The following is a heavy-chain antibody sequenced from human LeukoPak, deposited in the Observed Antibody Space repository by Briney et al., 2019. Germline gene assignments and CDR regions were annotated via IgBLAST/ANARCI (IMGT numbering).Heavy chain of an antibody. V-gene: IGHV4-39*07. CDR3: ASYSGYDTFDY. CDR2: IYYSGST. Sequence: SETLSLTCTVSGVSISSSSYYWGWIRQPPGKGLEWIGSIYYSGSTYYNPSLKSRVTISVDTSKNQFSLKLSSVTAADTAVYYCASYSGYDTFDYWGQGTLVTVSS. D-gene: IGHD5-12*01. J-gene: IGHJ4*02. CDR1: GVSISSSSYY.